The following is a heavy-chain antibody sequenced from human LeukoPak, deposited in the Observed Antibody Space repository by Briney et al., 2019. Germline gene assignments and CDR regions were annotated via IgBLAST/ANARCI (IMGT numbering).Heavy chain of an antibody. D-gene: IGHD6-13*01. CDR1: GFTFSSYA. J-gene: IGHJ5*02. Sequence: TGGSLRLSCAASGFTFSSYAMSWVRQAPGKGLEWVSAISGSGGSTYYADSVKGRFTISRDNSKNTLYLQMNSLRAEDTAVYYWAKGGSKSAAAGTGGANPWGQGPLVPVSS. CDR2: ISGSGGST. V-gene: IGHV3-23*01. CDR3: AKGGSKSAAAGTGGANP.